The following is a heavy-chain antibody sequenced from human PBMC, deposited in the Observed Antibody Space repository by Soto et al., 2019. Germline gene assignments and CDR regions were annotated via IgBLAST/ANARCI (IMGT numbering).Heavy chain of an antibody. J-gene: IGHJ4*02. D-gene: IGHD2-15*01. V-gene: IGHV3-23*01. CDR3: AATDQYCSGGSCPFDY. CDR2: ISGSGGST. CDR1: GFTFSSYA. Sequence: GGSLRLSCAASGFTFSSYAMSWVRQAPGKGLEWVSAISGSGGSTYYADSVKGRFTISRDNSKNTLYLQMNSLRAEDTAVYYCAATDQYCSGGSCPFDYWGQGTLVTVSS.